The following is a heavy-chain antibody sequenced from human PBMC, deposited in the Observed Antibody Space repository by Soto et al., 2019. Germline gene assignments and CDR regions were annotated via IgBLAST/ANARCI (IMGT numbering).Heavy chain of an antibody. V-gene: IGHV3-53*04. CDR2: IYSGGST. CDR3: ALSSLVPKWGNYYYYYYMDV. D-gene: IGHD6-6*01. J-gene: IGHJ6*03. Sequence: GGSLRLSCAASGFTVSSNYMSWVRQAPGKGLEWVSVIYSGGSTYYADSVKGRFTISRHNSKNTLYLQMNSLRAEDTAVYYCALSSLVPKWGNYYYYYYMDVWGKGTTVTVSS. CDR1: GFTVSSNY.